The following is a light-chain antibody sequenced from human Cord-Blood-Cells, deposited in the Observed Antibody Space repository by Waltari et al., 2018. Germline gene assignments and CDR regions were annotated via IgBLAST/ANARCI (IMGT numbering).Light chain of an antibody. V-gene: IGKV3-15*01. Sequence: EIVMTHSPATLSVSTGESATLSCRASQSVSSYLACYQQKPDQSPRLLIYGASTRATGTPGRCSGSGSGKEFTLTSSSLQSEDVAVYYCQQYNNWPYTFGQGTKLEIK. CDR3: QQYNNWPYT. J-gene: IGKJ2*01. CDR2: GAS. CDR1: QSVSSY.